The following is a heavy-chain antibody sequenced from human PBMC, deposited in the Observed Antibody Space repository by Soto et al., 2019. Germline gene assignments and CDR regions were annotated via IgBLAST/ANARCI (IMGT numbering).Heavy chain of an antibody. CDR2: ISLSGGTI. CDR1: GFTFSSYS. V-gene: IGHV3-48*02. CDR3: ARDRGSGGSCFLN. D-gene: IGHD2-15*01. Sequence: EVQLVESGGGLVQPGGSLRLSCAASGFTFSSYSMNWVRQAPGKGLEWISYISLSGGTIYYADSVKGRFTISRDNAKNSLYLQMXXXXXXDTAVYYCARDRGSGGSCFLNWGQGTLVTVSS. J-gene: IGHJ4*02.